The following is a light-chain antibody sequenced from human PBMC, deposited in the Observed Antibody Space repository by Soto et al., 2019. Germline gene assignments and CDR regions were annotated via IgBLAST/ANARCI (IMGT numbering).Light chain of an antibody. J-gene: IGKJ2*01. Sequence: DIVLTQSPGTLSLSPGERATLSCRACQSVRSDYLAWYQQKPGQTPRLLVYGASNRATGIPDRFSASGSGTVFTLTISRLEPEDFAVYYCQQFDGSSYTFGQGSKLEIK. CDR3: QQFDGSSYT. CDR2: GAS. CDR1: QSVRSDY. V-gene: IGKV3-20*01.